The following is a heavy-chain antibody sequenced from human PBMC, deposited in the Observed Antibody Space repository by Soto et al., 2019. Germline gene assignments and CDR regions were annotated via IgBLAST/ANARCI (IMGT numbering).Heavy chain of an antibody. V-gene: IGHV4-30-4*01. CDR3: VRTDLSWNDVVLDY. CDR2: IYYSGST. Sequence: PSETLSLTCTVSGGSISSGDYYWSWIRQPPGKGLEWIGYIYYSGSTYYNPSLKSRVTISVDTSKNQFSLKLSSVTAADTAVYYCVRTDLSWNDVVLDYWGQGTLVTVSS. CDR1: GGSISSGDYY. J-gene: IGHJ4*02. D-gene: IGHD1-1*01.